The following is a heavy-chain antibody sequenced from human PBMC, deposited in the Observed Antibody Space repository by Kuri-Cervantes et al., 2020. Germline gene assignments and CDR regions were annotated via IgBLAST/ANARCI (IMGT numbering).Heavy chain of an antibody. V-gene: IGHV1-18*04. J-gene: IGHJ4*02. CDR2: IIPIFGTA. Sequence: ASVKVSCKASGYTFTGYFIYWVRQAPGQGLEWMGGIIPIFGTANYAQKLQGRVTMTTDTSTSTAYMELRSLRSDDTAVYYCARDLSGWYSYWGQGTRVTVSS. D-gene: IGHD6-19*01. CDR3: ARDLSGWYSY. CDR1: GYTFTGYF.